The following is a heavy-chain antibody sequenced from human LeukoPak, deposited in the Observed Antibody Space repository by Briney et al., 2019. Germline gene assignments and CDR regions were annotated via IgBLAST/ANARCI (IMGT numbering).Heavy chain of an antibody. J-gene: IGHJ4*02. Sequence: GRSLRLSCAASGFTFDDYAMHWVRQAPGKGLEWVSGISWNSGSIGYADSVKGRFTISGDNAKNSLYLQMNSLRAEDTAVYYCASILLMTTVTTGSDYWGQGTLVTVSS. CDR3: ASILLMTTVTTGSDY. D-gene: IGHD4-11*01. CDR1: GFTFDDYA. CDR2: ISWNSGSI. V-gene: IGHV3-9*01.